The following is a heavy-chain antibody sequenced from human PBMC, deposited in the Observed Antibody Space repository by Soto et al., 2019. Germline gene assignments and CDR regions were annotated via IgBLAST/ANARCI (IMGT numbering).Heavy chain of an antibody. Sequence: QVQLVQSGAEVKEPGSSVKVSCKATGDLFNNYAFNWVRQAPGQGLEWMGRISTLFSTTNYAQKFHGRVTIGADELTTIVYLEVSNLESEDPSMYYYAASSRVAAAGYLKFWGQGTLVTVSP. CDR3: AASSRVAAAGYLKF. V-gene: IGHV1-69*01. D-gene: IGHD6-13*01. CDR2: ISTLFSTT. CDR1: GDLFNNYA. J-gene: IGHJ4*02.